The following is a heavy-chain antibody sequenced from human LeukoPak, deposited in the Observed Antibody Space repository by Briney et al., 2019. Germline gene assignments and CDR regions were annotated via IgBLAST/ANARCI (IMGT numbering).Heavy chain of an antibody. V-gene: IGHV4-39*01. CDR2: MHYNERT. D-gene: IGHD3-9*01. J-gene: IGHJ4*02. CDR1: GGTISSGSYY. Sequence: SETLSLTCTVTGGTISSGSYYWGWIRQPPGKGLEWIGSMHYNERTYSSPSLKSRVTISVDTSKNQFSLNLSSVTAADTAVFYCASTYYDILTPSYYFDFWGRGTLVTVSS. CDR3: ASTYYDILTPSYYFDF.